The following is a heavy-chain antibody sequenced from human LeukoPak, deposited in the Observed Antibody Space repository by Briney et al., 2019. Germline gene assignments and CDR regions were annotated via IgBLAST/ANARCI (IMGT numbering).Heavy chain of an antibody. V-gene: IGHV3-43*01. Sequence: GGSLRLSCAASGFTFEDYTMHWVRQGSGKGLEWVSLTSWNGGYTHYADSVKGRFTISRDNSKNSLYLQMNSLRSDDTALYYCVKGGRERAVHYYYYYMDVWGKGTTVTISS. D-gene: IGHD1-26*01. CDR3: VKGGRERAVHYYYYYMDV. CDR2: TSWNGGYT. J-gene: IGHJ6*03. CDR1: GFTFEDYT.